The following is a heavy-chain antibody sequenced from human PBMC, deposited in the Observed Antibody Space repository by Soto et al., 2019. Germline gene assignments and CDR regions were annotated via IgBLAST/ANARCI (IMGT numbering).Heavy chain of an antibody. CDR2: INPKSGNT. V-gene: IGHV1-2*02. D-gene: IGHD3-22*01. Sequence: QVQLVQSGAEVRKPGASVKVSCKASGYMFTGYYIHWVRQAPGQGLEWMGWINPKSGNTKYAERFQGRVSMTGDTSITTAYLELSSLRSDDTAVYYCATDRVAFDMWGQGTKVTVSS. CDR3: ATDRVAFDM. CDR1: GYMFTGYY. J-gene: IGHJ3*02.